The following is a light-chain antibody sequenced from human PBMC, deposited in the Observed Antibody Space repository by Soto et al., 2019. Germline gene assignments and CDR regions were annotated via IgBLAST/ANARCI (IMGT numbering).Light chain of an antibody. CDR1: QSVSSTY. J-gene: IGKJ3*01. Sequence: IVLTQYQGTLSLSPVERATLSCMASQSVSSTYLAWYQQKPGQAPRLLIYAASSRATGIPDRFSGSESGTHVTLTISRREPEDFAVYYCQQYGGSRFTFGPGTKVDIK. CDR2: AAS. CDR3: QQYGGSRFT. V-gene: IGKV3-20*01.